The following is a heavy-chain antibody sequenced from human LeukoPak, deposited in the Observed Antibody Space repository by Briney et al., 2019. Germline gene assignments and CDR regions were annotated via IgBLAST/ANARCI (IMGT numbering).Heavy chain of an antibody. CDR1: GSTFSSYA. Sequence: GGSLRLSCAASGSTFSSYAMSWVRQAPGKGLEWVSLISGSGGSTYYADSVKGRFTISRDNSKNTLYLQMNSLRAEDTAVFYCAKDRDDYVWGSYLGAFDIWGQGTMVTVSS. J-gene: IGHJ3*02. D-gene: IGHD3-16*01. CDR3: AKDRDDYVWGSYLGAFDI. CDR2: ISGSGGST. V-gene: IGHV3-23*01.